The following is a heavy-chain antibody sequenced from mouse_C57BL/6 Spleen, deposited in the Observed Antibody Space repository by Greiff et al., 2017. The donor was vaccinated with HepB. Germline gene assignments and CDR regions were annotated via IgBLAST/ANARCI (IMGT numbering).Heavy chain of an antibody. CDR2: IRSKSNNYAT. V-gene: IGHV10-1*01. Sequence: EVKLQESGGGLVQPKGSLKLSCAASGFSFNTYAMNWVRQAPGKGLEWVARIRSKSNNYATYYADSVKDRFTISRDDSESMLYLQMNNLKTEDTAMYYCVSRDFFAYWGQGTLVTVSA. CDR1: GFSFNTYA. J-gene: IGHJ3*01. CDR3: VSRDFFAY.